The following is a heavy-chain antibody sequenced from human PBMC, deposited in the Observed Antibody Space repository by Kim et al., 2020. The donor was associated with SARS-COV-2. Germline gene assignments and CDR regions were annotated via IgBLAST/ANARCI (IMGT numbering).Heavy chain of an antibody. CDR1: GFTFSTYA. J-gene: IGHJ6*01. D-gene: IGHD3-16*01. CDR2: IYTGGSKT. Sequence: GGSLRLSCAASGFTFSTYAMSWVRQAPGKGLEWVSVIYTGGSKTHYIDSVKGRFSISRDNSKSTLYLEMNSLRADDTAVYYCAKAKGGPRPFFYYYGLD. CDR3: AKAKGGPRPFFYYYGLD. V-gene: IGHV3-23*03.